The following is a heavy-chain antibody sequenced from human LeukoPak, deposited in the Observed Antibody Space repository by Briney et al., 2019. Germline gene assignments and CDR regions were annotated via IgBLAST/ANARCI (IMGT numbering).Heavy chain of an antibody. V-gene: IGHV4-59*01. CDR2: IYYSGST. J-gene: IGHJ4*02. D-gene: IGHD3-22*01. Sequence: PSQTLSLTCTVSGGSISSYYWSWIRQPPGKGLEWIGYIYYSGSTNYNPSLKSRVTISVDTSKNQFSLKLSSVTAADTAVYYCARAAIYDSSGYYYAFDYWGQGTLVTVSS. CDR3: ARAAIYDSSGYYYAFDY. CDR1: GGSISSYY.